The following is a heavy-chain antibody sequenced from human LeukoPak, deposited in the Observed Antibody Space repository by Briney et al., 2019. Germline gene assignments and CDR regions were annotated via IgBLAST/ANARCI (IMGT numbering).Heavy chain of an antibody. CDR3: ARVFLATMVRGVKRWFDP. CDR2: IYYSGST. Sequence: PSETLSLTCTVSGGSISSSSYYWGWIRQPPGKGLEWIGSIYYSGSTYYNPSLKSRVTISVDTSKNQFSLKLSSVTAADTAVYYCARVFLATMVRGVKRWFDPWGQGTLVTVSS. J-gene: IGHJ5*02. D-gene: IGHD3-10*01. V-gene: IGHV4-39*07. CDR1: GGSISSSSYY.